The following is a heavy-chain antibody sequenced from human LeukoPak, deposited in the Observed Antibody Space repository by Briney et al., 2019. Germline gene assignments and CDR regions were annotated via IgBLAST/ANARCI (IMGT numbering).Heavy chain of an antibody. J-gene: IGHJ6*04. CDR2: ISYDGNNK. D-gene: IGHD2-2*01. Sequence: GRTLRLPCAVSVITFHFSAMHWVSGAPGKASERGAVISYDGNNKYYADPVKSRFTISRDNSKNTLYLQMNSLRAKDTAVYYCARVYQYCGSTSSSDYYYYGMDVWGKGTTVTVSS. V-gene: IGHV3-30*04. CDR1: VITFHFSA. CDR3: ARVYQYCGSTSSSDYYYYGMDV.